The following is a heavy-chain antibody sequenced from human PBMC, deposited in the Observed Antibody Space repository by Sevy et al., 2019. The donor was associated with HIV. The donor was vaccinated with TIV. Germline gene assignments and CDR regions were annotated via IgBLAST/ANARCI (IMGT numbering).Heavy chain of an antibody. Sequence: GGSLRLSCSASGFIFSNYGMHWVRQAPGKGLEYISAISTTGDRSFYADSVKGRFTISRDNSKNTLYLQMSSLRPDDTAVYYCVRRTHPFPNCYFDYWGQGTLVTVSS. CDR3: VRRTHPFPNCYFDY. CDR1: GFIFSNYG. D-gene: IGHD1-1*01. V-gene: IGHV3-64D*06. CDR2: ISTTGDRS. J-gene: IGHJ4*02.